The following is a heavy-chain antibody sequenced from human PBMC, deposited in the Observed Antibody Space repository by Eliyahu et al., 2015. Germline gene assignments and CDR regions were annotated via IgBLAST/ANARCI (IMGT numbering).Heavy chain of an antibody. Sequence: QVQLVQSGAEVKKPGASVKVSCKASGYTFTXYAMHWVRQAPGQRLEWMGWINAGNGNTKYSQKFQGRVTITRDTSASTAYMELSSLRSEDTAVYYCARGLRYFDWLQYYFDYWGQGTLVTVSS. CDR1: GYTFTXYA. D-gene: IGHD3-9*01. CDR3: ARGLRYFDWLQYYFDY. J-gene: IGHJ4*02. V-gene: IGHV1-3*01. CDR2: INAGNGNT.